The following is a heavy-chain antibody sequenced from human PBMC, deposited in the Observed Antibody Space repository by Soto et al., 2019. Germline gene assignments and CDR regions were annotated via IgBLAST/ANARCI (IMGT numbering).Heavy chain of an antibody. CDR3: ARDQGGTTLYYHGMDV. V-gene: IGHV3-30-3*01. D-gene: IGHD1-7*01. CDR1: GFTFSSYA. Sequence: QVQLVESGGGVVQPGRSLRLSCAASGFTFSSYAMHWVRQAPGQGLEWVALISYDGRNKYYADSVKGRFTISRDNSKNTLYLQMNSLRPEDTAVYHCARDQGGTTLYYHGMDVWGKGTTVTVSS. CDR2: ISYDGRNK. J-gene: IGHJ6*04.